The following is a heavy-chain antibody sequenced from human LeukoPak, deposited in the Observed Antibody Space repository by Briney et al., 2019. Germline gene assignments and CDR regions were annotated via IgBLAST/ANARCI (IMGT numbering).Heavy chain of an antibody. Sequence: PSETLSLTCTVSGGSISSSSYYWGWIRQPPGKGLEWIVSIYYSGSTYYNPSLKRRVTTSVDTSKNQFSLKLSSVTAADTAVYYCARLYSSSPYYYYYYMDVWGKGTTVTVSS. CDR3: ARLYSSSPYYYYYYMDV. V-gene: IGHV4-39*01. CDR2: IYYSGST. J-gene: IGHJ6*03. D-gene: IGHD6-13*01. CDR1: GGSISSSSYY.